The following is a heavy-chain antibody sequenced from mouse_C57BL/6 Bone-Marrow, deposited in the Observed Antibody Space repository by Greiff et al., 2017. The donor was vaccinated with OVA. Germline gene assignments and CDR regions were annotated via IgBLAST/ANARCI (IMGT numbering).Heavy chain of an antibody. V-gene: IGHV6-3*01. CDR2: IRLKSDNYAT. CDR3: TGGAYYSNYWYFDV. Sequence: EVQLQESGGGLVQPGGSMKLSCVASGFTFSNYWMNWVRQSPEKGLEWVAQIRLKSDNYATHYAESVKGRFPISRDDSKSSVYLQMNNLSAEDTGIYYCTGGAYYSNYWYFDVWGTGTTVTVSS. J-gene: IGHJ1*03. D-gene: IGHD2-5*01. CDR1: GFTFSNYW.